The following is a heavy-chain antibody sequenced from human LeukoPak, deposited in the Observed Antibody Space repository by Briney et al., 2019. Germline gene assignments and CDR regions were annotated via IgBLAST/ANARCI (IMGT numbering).Heavy chain of an antibody. CDR3: ARLPLYGMDV. J-gene: IGHJ6*02. CDR2: IYPGDSDT. Sequence: MCIIYPGDSDTRYSPSFQGQVTISADKSISTAYLQWSSLKASDTAMYYCARLPLYGMDVWGQGTTVTVSS. V-gene: IGHV5-51*01.